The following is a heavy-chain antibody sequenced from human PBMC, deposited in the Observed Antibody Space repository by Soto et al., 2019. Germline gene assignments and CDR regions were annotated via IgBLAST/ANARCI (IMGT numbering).Heavy chain of an antibody. Sequence: SESLSLTCAVYGGSFCGYYWSWIRQPPGKGLEWIGEINHSGSTNYNPSLKSRVTISVDTSKNQFSLKLSSVTAADTAVYYCVSRLGYGYAMDVWGQGTTVTVSS. D-gene: IGHD5-12*01. V-gene: IGHV4-34*01. CDR1: GGSFCGYY. CDR2: INHSGST. J-gene: IGHJ6*02. CDR3: VSRLGYGYAMDV.